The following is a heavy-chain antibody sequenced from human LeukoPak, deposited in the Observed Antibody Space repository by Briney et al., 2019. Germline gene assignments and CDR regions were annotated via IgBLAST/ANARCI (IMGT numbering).Heavy chain of an antibody. J-gene: IGHJ6*02. V-gene: IGHV4-34*01. Sequence: SETLSLTCAVYGGSFSGYCWSWIRQPPGKGLEWIGEINHSGSTNYNPSLKSRVTISVDTSKNQFSLKLSSVTAADTAVYYCARNYYGSGSTYYGMDVWGQGTTVTVSS. CDR2: INHSGST. CDR1: GGSFSGYC. D-gene: IGHD3-10*01. CDR3: ARNYYGSGSTYYGMDV.